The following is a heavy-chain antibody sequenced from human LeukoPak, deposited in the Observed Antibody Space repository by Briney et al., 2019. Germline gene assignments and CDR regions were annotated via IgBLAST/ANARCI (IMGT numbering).Heavy chain of an antibody. J-gene: IGHJ4*02. CDR3: ARLIRITIFGVVIPGGFDY. V-gene: IGHV3-7*01. D-gene: IGHD3-3*01. Sequence: PGGSLRLSCAASGFTLNSYWMSWVRQAPGKGLEWVANIKQDGSEKYYVDSVKGRFTISRDNAKNSLHLQMNSLRAEDTAVYYCARLIRITIFGVVIPGGFDYWGQGTLVTVSS. CDR2: IKQDGSEK. CDR1: GFTLNSYW.